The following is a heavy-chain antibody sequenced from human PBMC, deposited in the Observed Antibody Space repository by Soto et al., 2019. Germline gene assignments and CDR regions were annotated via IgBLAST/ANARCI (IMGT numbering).Heavy chain of an antibody. J-gene: IGHJ5*02. CDR3: ARERAVGIAVALNWFDP. D-gene: IGHD6-19*01. Sequence: SETLSLTCTVSGGSISSYYWSWIRQPPGKGLEWIGYLYYSGSTNYNPSLRSRVTISIDTSKNQFSLKLSSVTAADTAVYYCARERAVGIAVALNWFDPWGQGTLVTVSS. V-gene: IGHV4-59*01. CDR1: GGSISSYY. CDR2: LYYSGST.